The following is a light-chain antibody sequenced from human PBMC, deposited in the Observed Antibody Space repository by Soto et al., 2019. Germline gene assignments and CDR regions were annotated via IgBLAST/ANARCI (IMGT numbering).Light chain of an antibody. CDR1: QSVSSSY. J-gene: IGKJ1*01. CDR3: QQYGSSRT. CDR2: GAS. V-gene: IGKV3-20*01. Sequence: EIVLTQSPGTLSLSPRERATLSCRASQSVSSSYLAWYQQKPGQAPRLLIYGASSRATGIPDRISGSGSGTDFTLTISRLEPEDFAVYYCQQYGSSRTFGQGTKVEIK.